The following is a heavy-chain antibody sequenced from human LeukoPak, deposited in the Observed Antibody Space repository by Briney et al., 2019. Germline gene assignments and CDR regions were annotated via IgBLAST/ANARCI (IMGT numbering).Heavy chain of an antibody. Sequence: GASVKVSCKASGYTFTSYYIHWVRQAPGQGLEWMGIINPSGGYTNYAQNFQGRVTMTRDTSTSTVYMELSSLRSEDTAVYYCARDTNPIVVVPAANNWFDPWGQGTLVTVSS. J-gene: IGHJ5*02. CDR1: GYTFTSYY. CDR3: ARDTNPIVVVPAANNWFDP. V-gene: IGHV1-46*01. D-gene: IGHD2-2*01. CDR2: INPSGGYT.